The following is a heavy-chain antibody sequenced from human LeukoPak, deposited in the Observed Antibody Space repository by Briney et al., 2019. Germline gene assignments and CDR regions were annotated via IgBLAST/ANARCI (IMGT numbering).Heavy chain of an antibody. Sequence: VKVSCKVSGYTFTDYYMHWVQQAPGKGLEWMGLVDPEDGETIYAEKFQGRVTITADTSTDTAYMELSTLRSEDTAVYYCATSRKHCSSTSCYVVDYWGQGTLVTVSS. CDR1: GYTFTDYY. D-gene: IGHD2-2*01. CDR3: ATSRKHCSSTSCYVVDY. CDR2: VDPEDGET. J-gene: IGHJ4*02. V-gene: IGHV1-69-2*01.